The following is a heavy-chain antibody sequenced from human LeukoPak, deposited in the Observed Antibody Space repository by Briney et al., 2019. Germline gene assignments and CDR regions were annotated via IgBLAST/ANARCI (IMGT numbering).Heavy chain of an antibody. CDR2: INPANGIT. J-gene: IGHJ4*02. CDR3: ARLPGGLGRYYFEY. D-gene: IGHD3-16*02. Sequence: GASVKVSCKASGYTFTSYAIHWVRQAPGQRREWMGWINPANGITKYSQTFQGRVTITSDTSASTAHIELSGLRSEDAAVYYCARLPGGLGRYYFEYWGQGTLLAVSS. V-gene: IGHV1-3*01. CDR1: GYTFTSYA.